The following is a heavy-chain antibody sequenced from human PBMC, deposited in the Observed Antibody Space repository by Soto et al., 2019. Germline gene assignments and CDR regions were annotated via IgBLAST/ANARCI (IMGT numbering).Heavy chain of an antibody. CDR3: AKATGIAAAGTIG. CDR1: GFTFSSYG. J-gene: IGHJ4*02. CDR2: ISYDGSNK. Sequence: SLRLSCAASGFTFSSYGMHWVRQAPGKGLEWVAVISYDGSNKYYADSVKGRFTISRDNSKNTLYLQMNSLRAEDTAVYYCAKATGIAAAGTIGWGQGTLVTVSS. D-gene: IGHD6-13*01. V-gene: IGHV3-30*18.